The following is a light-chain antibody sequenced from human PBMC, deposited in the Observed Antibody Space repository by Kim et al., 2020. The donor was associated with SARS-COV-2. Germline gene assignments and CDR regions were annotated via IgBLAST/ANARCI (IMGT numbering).Light chain of an antibody. Sequence: VLTQSPATLSMSPGQRATLSCRTSQNVDIYVAWYQQKPGQPPRLLIYDASNRATGIPARFSGSGSGTDFTLTISSLAPDDFGIYYCQQRKDWPRLTFGGVTTLEL. CDR2: DAS. CDR1: QNVDIY. V-gene: IGKV3-11*01. CDR3: QQRKDWPRLT. J-gene: IGKJ4*01.